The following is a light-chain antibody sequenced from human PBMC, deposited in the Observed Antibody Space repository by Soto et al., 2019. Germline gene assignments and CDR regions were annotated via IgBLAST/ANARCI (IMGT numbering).Light chain of an antibody. V-gene: IGKV1-5*03. CDR1: QSISSW. CDR3: QQYNSDPWT. CDR2: KAS. Sequence: DIQMTQSPSTLSASVGDRVTITCRASQSISSWLAWYQQKPGKAPKLLIYKASSLESGVPSRFSGSGSGTEFNLTISSLQPDDFATYYCQQYNSDPWTFGQGTKVEIK. J-gene: IGKJ1*01.